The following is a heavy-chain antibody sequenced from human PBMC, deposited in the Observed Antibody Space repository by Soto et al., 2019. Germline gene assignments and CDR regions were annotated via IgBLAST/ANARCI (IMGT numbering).Heavy chain of an antibody. CDR3: ARDRLMATAGTARHYFGLDV. Sequence: SETLSLTCTVSGGSIRSGGYYWSWVRQNPRRGLEWIGNIYYSGNTYYNPSLKSRLTISVDTSKNQFSLNLSSVTAADTAVYYCARDRLMATAGTARHYFGLDVWGQGTTVTSP. CDR2: IYYSGNT. D-gene: IGHD5-18*01. J-gene: IGHJ6*02. V-gene: IGHV4-31*03. CDR1: GGSIRSGGYY.